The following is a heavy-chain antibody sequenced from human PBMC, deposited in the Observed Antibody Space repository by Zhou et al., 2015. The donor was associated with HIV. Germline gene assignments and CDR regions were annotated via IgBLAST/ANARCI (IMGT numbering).Heavy chain of an antibody. D-gene: IGHD6-19*01. J-gene: IGHJ4*02. CDR1: GGTFSSYG. CDR3: ASGGPVGRQWLVRGGVYFDY. V-gene: IGHV1-69*06. Sequence: QVQLVQSGAEVKKPGSSVRVSCRASGGTFSSYGLTWVRQAPGQGLEWMGGITPILGTPKYAQKFQGRVTMTADRSTSIAFMELSSLRSEDTAVYYCASGGPVGRQWLVRGGVYFDYWGQGTLVTVSS. CDR2: ITPILGTP.